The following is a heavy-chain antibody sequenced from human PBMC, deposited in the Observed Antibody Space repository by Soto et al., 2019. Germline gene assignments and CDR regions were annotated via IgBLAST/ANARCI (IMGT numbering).Heavy chain of an antibody. Sequence: EVQLVESGGGLVEPGGSLRLSCAASGFTFSTYSMNWVRQAPGKGLEWVSSITSSSNYIYYTDSVEGRFTISRDNAKSSLYLQMNSMRVEDTAVYYCGRDTNFDASGSGVDYWGQGTLVTVSS. D-gene: IGHD3-10*01. V-gene: IGHV3-21*01. CDR3: GRDTNFDASGSGVDY. CDR1: GFTFSTYS. CDR2: ITSSSNYI. J-gene: IGHJ4*02.